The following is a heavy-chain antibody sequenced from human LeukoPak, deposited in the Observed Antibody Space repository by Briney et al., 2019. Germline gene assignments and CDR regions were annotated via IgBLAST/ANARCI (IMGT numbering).Heavy chain of an antibody. CDR2: ISVSGGST. Sequence: GGSLRLSCAASGFTFSSFGMSWVRQAPGKGLEWVSAISVSGGSTNYADSVKGRFTISRDNSKNTLYLQMNSLRAEDTAVYYCATDRDCSGGNCYYHFYGMDVWGQGTTVTVS. D-gene: IGHD2-15*01. CDR1: GFTFSSFG. J-gene: IGHJ6*02. V-gene: IGHV3-23*01. CDR3: ATDRDCSGGNCYYHFYGMDV.